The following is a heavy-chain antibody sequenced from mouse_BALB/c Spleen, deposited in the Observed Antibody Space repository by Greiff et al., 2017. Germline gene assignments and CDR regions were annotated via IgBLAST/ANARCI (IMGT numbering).Heavy chain of an antibody. CDR3: ANGRQGAWFAY. Sequence: VQLKESGAELVKPGASVKLSCTASGFNIKDTYMHWVKQRPEQGLEWIGRIDPANGNTKYDPKFQGKATITADTSSNTAYLQLSSLTSEDTAVYYCANGRQGAWFAYWGQGTLVTVSA. CDR1: GFNIKDTY. V-gene: IGHV14-3*02. CDR2: IDPANGNT. J-gene: IGHJ3*01. D-gene: IGHD2-12*01.